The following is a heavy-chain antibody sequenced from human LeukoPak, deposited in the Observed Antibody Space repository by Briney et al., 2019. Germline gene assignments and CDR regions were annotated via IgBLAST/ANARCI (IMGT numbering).Heavy chain of an antibody. Sequence: SETLSLTCTVSGDSITSYYWSWIRQSAEKGLEWIGRIYTTGTTNYNPSLKSRATISVATSKNQFSLNLSSVTAADTAVYYCARIYYYGSLYYFDYWGQGTLVTVSS. CDR2: IYTTGTT. J-gene: IGHJ4*02. V-gene: IGHV4-4*07. CDR1: GDSITSYY. D-gene: IGHD3-10*01. CDR3: ARIYYYGSLYYFDY.